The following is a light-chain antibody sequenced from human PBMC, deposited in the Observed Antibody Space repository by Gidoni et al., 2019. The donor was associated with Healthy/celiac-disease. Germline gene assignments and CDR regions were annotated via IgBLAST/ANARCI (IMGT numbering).Light chain of an antibody. CDR1: SSDVGSYNL. V-gene: IGLV2-23*01. CDR3: CSYAGSSPYV. J-gene: IGLJ1*01. Sequence: QSALTQPAYVSGSPGQSITISCTGTSSDVGSYNLVSWYQQHPGKAPNLMIYEGSKRPSGVSNRFSGSKSGNTASLTISGLQAEDEADYYCCSYAGSSPYVFGTGTKVTVL. CDR2: EGS.